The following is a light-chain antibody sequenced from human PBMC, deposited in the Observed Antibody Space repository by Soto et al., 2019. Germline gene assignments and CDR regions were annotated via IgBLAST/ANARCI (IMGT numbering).Light chain of an antibody. CDR2: GDN. V-gene: IGLV6-57*02. CDR1: SGSVASNY. Sequence: NFMLTQPHSVSESPGKTVTISCTGSSGSVASNYVHWYQRRPGSAPTIVIYGDNQRPSGVPDRFSGSIDSSSNSASLTISRLKTEDEADYFCQSYDRSSLYVSGTGTKLTVL. CDR3: QSYDRSSLYV. J-gene: IGLJ1*01.